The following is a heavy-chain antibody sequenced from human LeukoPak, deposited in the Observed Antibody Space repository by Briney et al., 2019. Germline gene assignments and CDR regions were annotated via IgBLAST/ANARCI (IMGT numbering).Heavy chain of an antibody. J-gene: IGHJ4*02. D-gene: IGHD3-16*01. CDR2: IYYSGGT. CDR1: GGSISSYY. CDR3: ARENGGDFDY. Sequence: SETLSLTCTVSGGSISSYYWSWIRQPPRKGLEWIGYIYYSGGTNYNPSLKSRVTISVDTSKNQFSLKLSSVTAADTAVYYCARENGGDFDYWGQGTLVTVSS. V-gene: IGHV4-59*01.